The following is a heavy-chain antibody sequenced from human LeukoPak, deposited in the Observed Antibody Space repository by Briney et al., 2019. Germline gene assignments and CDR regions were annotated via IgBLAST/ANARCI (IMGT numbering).Heavy chain of an antibody. CDR1: GGSINNYY. V-gene: IGHV4-59*01. J-gene: IGHJ3*02. CDR3: ARDLGSPYYHIDM. Sequence: PSETLSLTCTVSGGSINNYYWNWIRQPPGKGLEWIGYIHSSGSINYNPSLKSRVTMSVDTSKNAFSLRLSSVTAADTAVYYCARDLGSPYYHIDMWGQGTMVTVSS. D-gene: IGHD3-16*01. CDR2: IHSSGSI.